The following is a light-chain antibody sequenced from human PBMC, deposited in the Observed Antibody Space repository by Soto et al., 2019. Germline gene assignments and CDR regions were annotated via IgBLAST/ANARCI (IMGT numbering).Light chain of an antibody. CDR3: SSYTSSSTHWV. J-gene: IGLJ3*02. Sequence: QSALTQPASVSGSPGQSITISCTGTSSDVGGYNYVSWYQRHPGKAPKFMIYEVSNRPSGVSNRFSGSKSGNTASLTISGLQAEDEADYYCSSYTSSSTHWVFGGGTQLTVL. CDR2: EVS. CDR1: SSDVGGYNY. V-gene: IGLV2-14*01.